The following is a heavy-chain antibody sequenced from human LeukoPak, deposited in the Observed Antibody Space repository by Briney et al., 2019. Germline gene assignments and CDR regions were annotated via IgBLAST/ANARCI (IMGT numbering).Heavy chain of an antibody. CDR1: GYTFTSYY. CDR3: ARDGSIAVAGTGNWFDP. CDR2: INPSGGST. V-gene: IGHV1-46*01. Sequence: ASVKVSCKASGYTFTSYYMHWVRQAPGQGLEWMGIINPSGGSTGYAQKFQGRVTMTRDMSTSTVYMELSSLRSEDTAVYYCARDGSIAVAGTGNWFDPWGQGTLVTVSS. D-gene: IGHD6-19*01. J-gene: IGHJ5*02.